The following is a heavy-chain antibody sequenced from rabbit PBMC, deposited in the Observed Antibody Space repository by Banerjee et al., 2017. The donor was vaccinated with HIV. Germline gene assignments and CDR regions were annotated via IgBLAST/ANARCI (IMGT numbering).Heavy chain of an antibody. V-gene: IGHV1S45*01. CDR2: INTGSGST. CDR3: ARSDYTYFWHYYFDL. CDR1: GIDFSSYYY. J-gene: IGHJ4*01. Sequence: QEQLEESGGDLVKPEGSLTLTCTASGIDFSSYYYMCWVRQAPGKGLEWIGCINTGSGSTDYASWVNGRFTISKTSSTTVTLQMTSLTAADTATYFCARSDYTYFWHYYFDLWGPGTLVTVS. D-gene: IGHD6-1*01.